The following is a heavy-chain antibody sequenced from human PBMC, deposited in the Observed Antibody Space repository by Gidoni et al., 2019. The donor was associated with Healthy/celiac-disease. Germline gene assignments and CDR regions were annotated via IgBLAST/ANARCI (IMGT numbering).Heavy chain of an antibody. D-gene: IGHD3-3*01. CDR3: ARVRYYDFWSGYYMDYYYGMDV. V-gene: IGHV1-18*01. CDR1: GYTFTSYG. Sequence: QVQLVQSGAEVKKPGASVKVSCKASGYTFTSYGISWVRQAPGQGLEWMGWISAYNGNTNYAQKLQGRVTMTTDTSTSTAYMELRSLRSDDTAVYYCARVRYYDFWSGYYMDYYYGMDVWGQGTTVTVSS. CDR2: ISAYNGNT. J-gene: IGHJ6*02.